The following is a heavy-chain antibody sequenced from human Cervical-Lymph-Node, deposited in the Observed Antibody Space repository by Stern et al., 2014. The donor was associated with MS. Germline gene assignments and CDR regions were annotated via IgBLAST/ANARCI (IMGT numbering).Heavy chain of an antibody. Sequence: VQLVESGAEVKKPGASVKVSCKASGYTFTSYGISWVRQAPGQGLEGMGWISAYNGNTNYAKKLQGRVTMTTDTSTSTAFMELRSLRSDDTAVYYCAREGEYYYGSGSGWFDPWGQGTLVTVSS. CDR2: ISAYNGNT. V-gene: IGHV1-18*01. CDR3: AREGEYYYGSGSGWFDP. D-gene: IGHD3-10*01. CDR1: GYTFTSYG. J-gene: IGHJ5*02.